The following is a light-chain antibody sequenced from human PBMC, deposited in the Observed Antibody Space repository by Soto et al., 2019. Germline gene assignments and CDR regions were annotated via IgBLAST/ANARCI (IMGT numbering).Light chain of an antibody. V-gene: IGKV1-9*01. CDR1: QGISVY. J-gene: IGKJ4*01. CDR2: GAS. Sequence: DIPLTQSPSFLSASVGARVTISCRAIQGISVYLPWYQQKPGKDPKLLVYGASTLQSGVPSRFSGSASGTEFTLTISSLQPEDFATYFCQQFNDYPHTFGGGTKLESK. CDR3: QQFNDYPHT.